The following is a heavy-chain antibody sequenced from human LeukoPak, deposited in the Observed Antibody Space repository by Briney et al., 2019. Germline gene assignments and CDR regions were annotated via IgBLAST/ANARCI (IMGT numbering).Heavy chain of an antibody. J-gene: IGHJ3*02. CDR3: ARDENSSSWYRSFDI. CDR1: GGTFSSYA. CDR2: IIPIFGTA. D-gene: IGHD6-13*01. Sequence: SVKVSCKASGGTFSSYAISWVRQAPGQGLEWMGGIIPIFGTANYAQKFQGRVTITTDESTSTAYMELSSLRSEDTAVYYCARDENSSSWYRSFDIWGQGTMVTVSS. V-gene: IGHV1-69*05.